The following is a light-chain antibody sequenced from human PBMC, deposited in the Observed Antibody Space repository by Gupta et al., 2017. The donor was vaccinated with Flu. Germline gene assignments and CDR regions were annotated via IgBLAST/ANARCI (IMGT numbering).Light chain of an antibody. Sequence: SSQLTQPPSVSMSPGQTARITCSGDRMGEKYASCDHPKPGQSLVLVIYQDNKRPSGIPGRFSGSNSGNTATLTIRGTQAMDEADYYCQAGDSSASYVFGAGTKVAV. CDR2: QDN. CDR1: RMGEKY. J-gene: IGLJ1*01. CDR3: QAGDSSASYV. V-gene: IGLV3-1*01.